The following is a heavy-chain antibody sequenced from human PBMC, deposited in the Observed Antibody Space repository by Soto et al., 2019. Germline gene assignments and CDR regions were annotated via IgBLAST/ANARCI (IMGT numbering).Heavy chain of an antibody. Sequence: QVQLVQSGAEVKKPGSSVKVSCKASGGTFGSYAISWVRQAPGQGLERMGGIIPIFGTANYAQKFQGRVTITADESTSTAYMELSSLRSEDTAVYYCARDAVPGYGDYHLDYWGQGTLVTVSS. CDR2: IIPIFGTA. CDR3: ARDAVPGYGDYHLDY. J-gene: IGHJ4*02. D-gene: IGHD4-17*01. V-gene: IGHV1-69*12. CDR1: GGTFGSYA.